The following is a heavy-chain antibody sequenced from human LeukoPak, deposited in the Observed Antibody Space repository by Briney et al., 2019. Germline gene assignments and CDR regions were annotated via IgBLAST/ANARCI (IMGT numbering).Heavy chain of an antibody. CDR1: GGSFSGYY. CDR2: INHSGST. D-gene: IGHD3-10*01. Sequence: SETLSLTCAVYGGSFSGYYWSWLRQPPGKGLEWVGEINHSGSTNYNPSLERGVTISEDKSKKKFAQKMSSVTAADPAVYYCARTMVRGVIIAAPFDYWGQGTLVTVSS. CDR3: ARTMVRGVIIAAPFDY. V-gene: IGHV4-34*01. J-gene: IGHJ4*02.